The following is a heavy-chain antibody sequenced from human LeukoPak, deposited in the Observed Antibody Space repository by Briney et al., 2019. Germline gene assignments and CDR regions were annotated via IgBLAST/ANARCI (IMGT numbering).Heavy chain of an antibody. CDR2: ISSSGGST. D-gene: IGHD5/OR15-5a*01. Sequence: GGSLRLSCAASGFIFSTYTMNWVRHAPGKGPEWVSSISSSGGSTYYADSVKGRFTISRDNSKNTLYLQVNSLRAEDTAVYYCAKAAVYHDSCPDSWGQGTLVTVSS. CDR1: GFIFSTYT. CDR3: AKAAVYHDSCPDS. V-gene: IGHV3-23*01. J-gene: IGHJ4*02.